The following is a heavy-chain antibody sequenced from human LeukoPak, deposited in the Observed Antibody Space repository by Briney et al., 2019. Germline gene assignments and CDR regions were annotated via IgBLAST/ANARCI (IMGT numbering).Heavy chain of an antibody. CDR2: IYYSGST. V-gene: IGHV4-59*01. D-gene: IGHD1-26*01. CDR1: GGSISSYY. CDR3: ARATCGGSYYAFDI. Sequence: SETLSLTCTVSGGSISSYYWSWIRQPPGKRLEWIGYIYYSGSTNYNPSLKSRVTISVDTSKNQFSLKLSSVTAADTAVYYCARATCGGSYYAFDIWGQGTMVTVSS. J-gene: IGHJ3*02.